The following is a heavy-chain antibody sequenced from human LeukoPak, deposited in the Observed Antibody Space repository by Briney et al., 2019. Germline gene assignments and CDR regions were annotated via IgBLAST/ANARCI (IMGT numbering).Heavy chain of an antibody. CDR3: ARDPYSYGYVLCDY. CDR1: GFTFSSYG. Sequence: GGSLRLSCAASGFTFSSYGMHWVRQAPGKGLEWVAVIWYDGSNKYYADSVKGRFTISRDNSKNTLYLQMNSLRAEDTAVYYCARDPYSYGYVLCDYWGQGTLVTVSS. CDR2: IWYDGSNK. V-gene: IGHV3-33*01. D-gene: IGHD5-18*01. J-gene: IGHJ4*02.